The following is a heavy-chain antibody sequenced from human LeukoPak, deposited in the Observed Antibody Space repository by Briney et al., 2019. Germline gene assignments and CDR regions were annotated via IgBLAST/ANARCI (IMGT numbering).Heavy chain of an antibody. CDR3: ASQAETAFDI. Sequence: PSETLSLTCTVSGGSISSSSYYWGWIRQPPGKGLEWIGSIYYSGSTYYNPSLKSRVTISVDTSKNQFSLKLSSVTAADTAVYYCASQAETAFDIWGQGTMVTVPS. D-gene: IGHD1-14*01. J-gene: IGHJ3*02. CDR2: IYYSGST. CDR1: GGSISSSSYY. V-gene: IGHV4-39*01.